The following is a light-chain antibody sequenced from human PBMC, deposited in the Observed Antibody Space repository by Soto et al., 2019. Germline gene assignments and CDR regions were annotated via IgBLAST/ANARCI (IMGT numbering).Light chain of an antibody. J-gene: IGKJ4*01. V-gene: IGKV3-20*01. CDR2: GAS. CDR3: QQYGNSPPLT. CDR1: QSVSSH. Sequence: EIVLTQSPGTLSLSPGERATLSCRCSQSVSSHLAWYQQRPGQAPRLLIYGASSRATGIPDRFSGSGSGTDFTLTISRLEPEDFALYYCQQYGNSPPLTFGGGTKVDIK.